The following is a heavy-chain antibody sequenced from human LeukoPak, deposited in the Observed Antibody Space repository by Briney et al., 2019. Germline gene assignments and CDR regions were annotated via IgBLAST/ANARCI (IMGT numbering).Heavy chain of an antibody. Sequence: SETLSLTCTVSSGSISSSSYYWGWIRQPPGKGLEWIGSIYYSGSTYYNPSLKSRVTISVDTSKNQFSLKLSSVTAADTAVYYCARRGRVEEGRYFDWSYTQGWFDPWGQGTLVTVSS. CDR3: ARRGRVEEGRYFDWSYTQGWFDP. CDR2: IYYSGST. J-gene: IGHJ5*02. CDR1: SGSISSSSYY. D-gene: IGHD3-9*01. V-gene: IGHV4-39*01.